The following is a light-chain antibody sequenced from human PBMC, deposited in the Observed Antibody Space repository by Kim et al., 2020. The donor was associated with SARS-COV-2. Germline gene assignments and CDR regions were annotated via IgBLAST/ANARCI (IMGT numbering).Light chain of an antibody. CDR3: QAWDSSTVV. V-gene: IGLV3-1*01. Sequence: VAQRKTARITCSGDKLGDKYACWYQQKPGQSPVLDIYQDSKRPSGIPERFSGSNSGNTATLTISGTQAMDEADYYCQAWDSSTVVFGGGTQLTVL. CDR2: QDS. J-gene: IGLJ2*01. CDR1: KLGDKY.